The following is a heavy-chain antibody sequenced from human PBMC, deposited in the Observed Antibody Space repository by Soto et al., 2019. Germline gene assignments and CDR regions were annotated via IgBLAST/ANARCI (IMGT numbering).Heavy chain of an antibody. V-gene: IGHV1-18*04. CDR1: GYTFTYYG. Sequence: ASVKVSCKASGYTFTYYGISWVLQAPGQGLEWLGWISTYSGDTNSAPRLQGRLTMSTDTSTSTAYMELRSLTSDDTAVYYCARDERDSCSGGDCFYFDYWGQGTLVTVSS. D-gene: IGHD2-21*02. CDR3: ARDERDSCSGGDCFYFDY. J-gene: IGHJ4*02. CDR2: ISTYSGDT.